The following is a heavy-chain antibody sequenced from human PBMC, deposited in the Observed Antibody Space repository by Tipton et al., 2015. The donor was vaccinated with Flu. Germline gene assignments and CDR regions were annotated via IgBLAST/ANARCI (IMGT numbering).Heavy chain of an antibody. J-gene: IGHJ6*02. D-gene: IGHD3-3*01. CDR1: GFIFSDYY. V-gene: IGHV3-11*01. CDR3: ARALTSWSGFVSNGLAV. CDR2: ITGSGSTV. Sequence: SLRLSCAASGFIFSDYYMSWIRQAPGKGLEWVSYITGSGSTVHYADSVKGRFTISRDNAKNSLYLQMNSLRAEDTAVYYCARALTSWSGFVSNGLAVWGQGTTVTVSS.